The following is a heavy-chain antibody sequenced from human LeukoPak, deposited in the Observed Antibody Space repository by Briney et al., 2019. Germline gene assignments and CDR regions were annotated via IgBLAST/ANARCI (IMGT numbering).Heavy chain of an antibody. CDR3: SKVVSSWSYYGEADY. V-gene: IGHV3-21*01. CDR2: SDHI. CDR1: GFTFSGYT. Sequence: GGSLRLSCAASGFTFSGYTMIWVRQAPGEGVEWVSSSDHIYYADSPKGRLTISRDNVKKSVYLQMTSLRAEDTAVCYGSKVVSSWSYYGEADYWGQGTPVHGSS. D-gene: IGHD1-26*01. J-gene: IGHJ4*02.